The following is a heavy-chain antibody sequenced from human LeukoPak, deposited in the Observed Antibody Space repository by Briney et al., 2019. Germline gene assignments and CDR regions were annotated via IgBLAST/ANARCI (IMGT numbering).Heavy chain of an antibody. V-gene: IGHV4-4*07. CDR3: ARAHNWKTRGDYYYGMDV. Sequence: PSETLSLTCTVSGGSISSYYWSWIRQPAGKGLEWIGRIYTSGSTNYNPSLKSRVTMSVDTSKNQFSLKLSSVTAADTAVYYCARAHNWKTRGDYYYGMDVWGQGTTVTVSS. J-gene: IGHJ6*02. CDR2: IYTSGST. CDR1: GGSISSYY. D-gene: IGHD1-20*01.